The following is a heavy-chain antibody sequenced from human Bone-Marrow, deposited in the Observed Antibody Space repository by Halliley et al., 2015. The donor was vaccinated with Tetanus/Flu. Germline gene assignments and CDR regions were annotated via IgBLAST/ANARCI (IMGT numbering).Heavy chain of an antibody. V-gene: IGHV5-51*03. CDR1: GYSFTTYW. CDR3: ARPELGRYSSGWRY. CDR2: IYPGDPDT. J-gene: IGHJ4*02. D-gene: IGHD6-19*01. Sequence: QLVQSGAEVKKPGKPLKISCKGSGYSFTTYWIGWVRQMPGKGLEWMGIIYPGDPDTRSSPSFPGQVTMSVDESISTAFLQWSSLKALGTAMYFCARPELGRYSSGWRYGGQGSLVPVSS.